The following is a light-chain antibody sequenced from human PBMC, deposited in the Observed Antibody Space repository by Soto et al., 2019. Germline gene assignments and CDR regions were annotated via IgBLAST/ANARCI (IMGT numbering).Light chain of an antibody. CDR2: DAS. J-gene: IGKJ1*01. Sequence: DIRMTQSPSTLSTSVGDRVTITCRASQNIRGWLAWYQQKPGRGPQLLIYDASTLESGVPSRFSGRGSGTEFALTISCRQPYEFATSYCQQYNSYSWTFGQGTTVAFK. CDR1: QNIRGW. V-gene: IGKV1-5*01. CDR3: QQYNSYSWT.